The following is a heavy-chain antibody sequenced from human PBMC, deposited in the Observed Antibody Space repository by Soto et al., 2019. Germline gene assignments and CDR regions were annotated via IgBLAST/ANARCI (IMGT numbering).Heavy chain of an antibody. CDR2: IEDSGST. V-gene: IGHV4-39*01. Sequence: PSETLSLTWTVAGGSISSRSNYWGRIRQPPGKGLEWIGSIEDSGSTYYNPSLKSRVTISVDTSKNQFSLKLSSVTAADTAVYYCASQPYSSSWQLDYWGQGTLVTVSS. CDR3: ASQPYSSSWQLDY. CDR1: GGSISSRSNY. D-gene: IGHD6-13*01. J-gene: IGHJ4*02.